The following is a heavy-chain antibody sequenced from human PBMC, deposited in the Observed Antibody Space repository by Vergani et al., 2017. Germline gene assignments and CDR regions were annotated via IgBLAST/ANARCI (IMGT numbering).Heavy chain of an antibody. J-gene: IGHJ4*02. D-gene: IGHD2-15*01. CDR2: ISGSGGST. CDR3: GSVAAGGN. CDR1: GFTFSSYA. Sequence: EVQLLESGGGLVQPGGSLRLPCAASGFTFSSYAMSWVRQAPGKGLEWVSAISGSGGSTYYADSVQGRFTISRDNSTNTLYLQMNSRGAEDTAVYYCGSVAAGGNWGQGTLVTVSS. V-gene: IGHV3-23*01.